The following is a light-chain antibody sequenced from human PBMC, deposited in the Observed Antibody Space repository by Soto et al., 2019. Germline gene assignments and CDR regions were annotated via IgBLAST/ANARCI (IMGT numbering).Light chain of an antibody. Sequence: QSALTQPASVSGSPGQSITISCTGTSRDVGGYNYVSWYQQHPGKVPRLMIYEVSNRPSGVSNRFSCSKSGNTASLTISGLQAEDEATYYCSSYTSSNTSVFGAGTKLTVL. CDR3: SSYTSSNTSV. V-gene: IGLV2-14*03. CDR1: SRDVGGYNY. CDR2: EVS. J-gene: IGLJ1*01.